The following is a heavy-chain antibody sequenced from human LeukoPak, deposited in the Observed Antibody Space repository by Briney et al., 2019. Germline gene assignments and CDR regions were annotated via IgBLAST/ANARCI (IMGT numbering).Heavy chain of an antibody. Sequence: SQTLSLTCAISGDSVSSNSAAWNWIRQSPSRGLEWLGRTYYKSKWYNDYAVSVKSRITINPDTSENQFSLQLDSVTPEDTAVYYCTRDSGSYSSSYRFDSWGQGTLVTVSS. CDR3: TRDSGSYSSSYRFDS. CDR1: GDSVSSNSAA. J-gene: IGHJ4*02. D-gene: IGHD6-6*01. V-gene: IGHV6-1*01. CDR2: TYYKSKWYN.